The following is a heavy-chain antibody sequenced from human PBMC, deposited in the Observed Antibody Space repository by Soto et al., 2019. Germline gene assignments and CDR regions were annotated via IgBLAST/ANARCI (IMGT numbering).Heavy chain of an antibody. V-gene: IGHV4-59*01. CDR2: IYYSGST. CDR1: GGSISSYY. CDR3: ARDRNYYGMDV. Sequence: TSETLSLTCTVSGGSISSYYWSWIRQPPGKGLEWIGYIYYSGSTNYSPSLKSRVTISVDTSKNQFSLKLSSVTAADTAVYYCARDRNYYGMDVWGQGATVTVSS. J-gene: IGHJ6*02.